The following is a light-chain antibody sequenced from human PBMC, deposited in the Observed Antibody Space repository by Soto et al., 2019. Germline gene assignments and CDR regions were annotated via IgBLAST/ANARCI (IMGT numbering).Light chain of an antibody. Sequence: EIVMTQSTATLSVSPGERVTLSCRASQSVSSNLAWYQQRPGQAPRLLIYHASTRATGIPASFSGSGSGTEFTLTISSLQSEDFAAYYCQQYNTWPLTFGGGTKVEIK. V-gene: IGKV3-15*01. J-gene: IGKJ4*01. CDR1: QSVSSN. CDR2: HAS. CDR3: QQYNTWPLT.